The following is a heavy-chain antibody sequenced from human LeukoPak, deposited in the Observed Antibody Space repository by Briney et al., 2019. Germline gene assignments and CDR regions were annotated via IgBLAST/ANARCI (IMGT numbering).Heavy chain of an antibody. Sequence: ASVSVSCKASGYTFSTSGITWVRQAPGQGLEWMGRISGYNGNTNYAQKLQGRVTMTTDTSTSTAYMELRSLRSDDTAVYYCARGGSVTTRYYYMDVWGKGTTVTVSS. CDR1: GYTFSTSG. V-gene: IGHV1-18*01. D-gene: IGHD4-11*01. CDR2: ISGYNGNT. J-gene: IGHJ6*03. CDR3: ARGGSVTTRYYYMDV.